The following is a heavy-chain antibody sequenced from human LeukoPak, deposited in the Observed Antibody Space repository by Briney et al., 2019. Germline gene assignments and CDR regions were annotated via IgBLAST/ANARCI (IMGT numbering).Heavy chain of an antibody. J-gene: IGHJ5*02. CDR2: IYFSGTT. CDR1: GGSISSTSYF. CDR3: VREKVDLVVVSGVMRGPNWFDP. D-gene: IGHD2-2*01. V-gene: IGHV4-39*07. Sequence: PSETLSLTCTVSGGSISSTSYFWSWIRQSPEKGLEWIGGIYFSGTTYYNPSLESRVTLPVDTSRNQFSLKLTSVTAADTAVYYCVREKVDLVVVSGVMRGPNWFDPWGQGIPVTVSS.